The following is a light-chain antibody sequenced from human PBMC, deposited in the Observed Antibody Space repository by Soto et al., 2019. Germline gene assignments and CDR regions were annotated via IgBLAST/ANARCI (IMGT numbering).Light chain of an antibody. J-gene: IGKJ2*01. Sequence: DIVLTQSPATLSLSPGERATLSCRASQSVSSYLAWYQQRPGHVPRLLIYDASKRATGIPARFSASGSGTDFTLTISRLEPEDFAIDVCQQRINWPTMYTFGQGTKLEIK. CDR2: DAS. CDR3: QQRINWPTMYT. V-gene: IGKV3-11*01. CDR1: QSVSSY.